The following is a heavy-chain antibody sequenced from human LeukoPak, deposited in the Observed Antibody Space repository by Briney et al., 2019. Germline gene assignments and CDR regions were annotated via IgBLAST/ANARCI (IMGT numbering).Heavy chain of an antibody. CDR3: ARRGLDHSDY. CDR2: INHSGST. D-gene: IGHD6-19*01. Sequence: PSQTLSLTCAVYGGSFSGYYWSWIRQPPGKGLEWIGEINHSGSTNYNPSLKSRVSISVDTSKNQFSLKLSSVTAADTAVYYCARRGLDHSDYWGQGTLVTVSS. CDR1: GGSFSGYY. V-gene: IGHV4-34*01. J-gene: IGHJ4*02.